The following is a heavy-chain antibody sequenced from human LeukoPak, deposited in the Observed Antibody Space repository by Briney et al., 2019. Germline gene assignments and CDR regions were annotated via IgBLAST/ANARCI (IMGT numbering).Heavy chain of an antibody. CDR1: GGTFSSYA. J-gene: IGHJ4*02. V-gene: IGHV1-69*06. CDR2: IIPIFGTA. Sequence: ASVTVSFKASGGTFSSYAISWVRQAPGQGLEWMGGIIPIFGTANYAQKFQGRVTITADKSTSTAYMELSSLRSEDTAVYYCARGADTAMVTVYFDYWGQGTLVTVSS. CDR3: ARGADTAMVTVYFDY. D-gene: IGHD5-18*01.